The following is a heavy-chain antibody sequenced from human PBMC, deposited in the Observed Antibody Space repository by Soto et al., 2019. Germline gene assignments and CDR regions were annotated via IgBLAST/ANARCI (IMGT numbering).Heavy chain of an antibody. J-gene: IGHJ6*02. V-gene: IGHV3-30-3*01. Sequence: LGGSLRLSCAASGFTFSSYAMHWVRQAPGKGLEWVAVISYDGSNKYYADSVKGRFTISRDNSKNTLYLQMNSLRAEDTAVYYCARDKKDFWSGYYGMDVWGQGTTVTASS. D-gene: IGHD3-3*01. CDR1: GFTFSSYA. CDR3: ARDKKDFWSGYYGMDV. CDR2: ISYDGSNK.